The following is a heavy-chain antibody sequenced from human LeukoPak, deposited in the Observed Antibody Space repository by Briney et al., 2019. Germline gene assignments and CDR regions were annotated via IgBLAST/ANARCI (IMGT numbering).Heavy chain of an antibody. V-gene: IGHV5-51*01. Sequence: GESLKISCQASGFSFTTYWIAWVRQMPGKGLEWMGIIYPGDSHPRYSPSFQGQVTISADKSISTAYLQWSSLKASDTAMYYCARGYYYFDYWGQGTLVTVSS. CDR2: IYPGDSHP. J-gene: IGHJ4*02. CDR3: ARGYYYFDY. CDR1: GFSFTTYW. D-gene: IGHD3-22*01.